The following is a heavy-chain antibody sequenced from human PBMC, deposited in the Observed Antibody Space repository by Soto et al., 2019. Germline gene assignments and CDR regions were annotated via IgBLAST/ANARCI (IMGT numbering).Heavy chain of an antibody. J-gene: IGHJ4*02. Sequence: SETLSLTCAVYGGSFSGYYWSWIRQPPGKGLEWIGEINHSGSTNYNPSLKSRVTISVDTSKNQFSLKLSSVTAADTAVYYCARTYYYGSGSYMGYWGQGTLVTVSS. CDR3: ARTYYYGSGSYMGY. V-gene: IGHV4-34*01. CDR2: INHSGST. D-gene: IGHD3-10*01. CDR1: GGSFSGYY.